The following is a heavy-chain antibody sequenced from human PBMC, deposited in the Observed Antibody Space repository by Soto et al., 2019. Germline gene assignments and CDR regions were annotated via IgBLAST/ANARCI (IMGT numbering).Heavy chain of an antibody. CDR1: GFTFSSYW. CDR3: AGGGGAVVVVAATFGFDY. D-gene: IGHD2-15*01. J-gene: IGHJ4*02. CDR2: IKQDGSEK. Sequence: EVQLVESGGGLVQPGGSLRLSCAASGFTFSSYWMSWVRQAPGKGLEWVANIKQDGSEKYYVDSVKGRFTISRDNAKNSLYLQMNSLRAEDTAVYYCAGGGGAVVVVAATFGFDYWGQGTLVTVSS. V-gene: IGHV3-7*01.